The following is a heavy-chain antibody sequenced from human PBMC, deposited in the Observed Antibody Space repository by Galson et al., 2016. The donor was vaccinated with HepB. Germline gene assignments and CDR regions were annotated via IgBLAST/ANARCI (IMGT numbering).Heavy chain of an antibody. CDR3: ARRTYLVDAFDI. V-gene: IGHV2-70*01. CDR1: GFSLNTSGMC. D-gene: IGHD1-1*01. Sequence: LALVTPTQTLTLTCTFSGFSLNTSGMCVSWIRQPPGKALEWLALIDWDDDKYCNTSLKTRLTISKDTSKNQVVLTMTNMDPVDTATYYCARRTYLVDAFDIWGQGTMVTVSS. J-gene: IGHJ3*02. CDR2: IDWDDDK.